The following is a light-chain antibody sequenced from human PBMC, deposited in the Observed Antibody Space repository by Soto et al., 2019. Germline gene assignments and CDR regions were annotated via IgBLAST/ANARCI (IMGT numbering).Light chain of an antibody. CDR2: KVS. CDR1: QSLRTW. Sequence: DIQMTQSPSTLSASIGDRVTITCRASQSLRTWLAWFQQKPGEAPKGLIYKVSYLESGVTPRFTASGSETIFTLTINGLQPDDSATYYCLQYNSYPWTFGQGTKVEIK. J-gene: IGKJ1*01. CDR3: LQYNSYPWT. V-gene: IGKV1-5*03.